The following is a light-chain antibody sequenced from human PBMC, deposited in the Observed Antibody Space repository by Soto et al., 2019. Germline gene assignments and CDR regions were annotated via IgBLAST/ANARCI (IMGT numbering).Light chain of an antibody. CDR2: DAS. CDR1: QSVGSF. CDR3: QQRTKWPPV. Sequence: EIVLTQSPATLSLSPGERATLSCRASQSVGSFLVWYQHKPGQAPRLLIYDASNRAPGIPAKFSGSGSGTDFTLTISSLEPEDFAVYYCQQRTKWPPVFGRGTKVDIK. J-gene: IGKJ4*01. V-gene: IGKV3-11*01.